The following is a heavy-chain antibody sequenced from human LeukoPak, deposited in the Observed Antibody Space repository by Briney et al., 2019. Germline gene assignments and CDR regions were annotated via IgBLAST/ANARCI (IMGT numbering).Heavy chain of an antibody. CDR2: IYYSGST. J-gene: IGHJ4*02. D-gene: IGHD3-22*01. CDR1: GGSISSYY. V-gene: IGHV4-59*01. Sequence: PSETLSLTCTVSGGSISSYYWSWFRQPPGKGLEWIGYIYYSGSTNYNPSLKSRVTISVDTSKNQFSLKLSSVTAADTAVYYCARYYYDSSGYLDYWGQGTLVTVSS. CDR3: ARYYYDSSGYLDY.